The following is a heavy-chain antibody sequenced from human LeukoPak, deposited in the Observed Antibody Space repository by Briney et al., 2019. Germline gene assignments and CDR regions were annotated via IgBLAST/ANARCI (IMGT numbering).Heavy chain of an antibody. Sequence: ASVKVSCKASGRTFSTSAISWVRRAPGQGLEWLGTIIPVFGTSDYAQRFQGRLKITTDDSPSTAYMELSNLTSEDTAVYYCARERGTYYGDYNHFAYWGQGTVVTVSS. J-gene: IGHJ4*02. V-gene: IGHV1-69*05. CDR2: IIPVFGTS. D-gene: IGHD4-17*01. CDR1: GRTFSTSA. CDR3: ARERGTYYGDYNHFAY.